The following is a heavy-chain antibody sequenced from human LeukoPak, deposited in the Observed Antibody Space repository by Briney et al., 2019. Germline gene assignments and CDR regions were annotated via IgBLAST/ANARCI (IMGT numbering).Heavy chain of an antibody. CDR3: ARGTPSSSGWYAYFDY. J-gene: IGHJ4*02. V-gene: IGHV3-30-3*01. CDR1: GFTFSSYA. Sequence: GGSLRLSCAASGFTFSSYAMHWVRQAPGKGLEWVAVISYDGSNKYYADSVKGRFTISRDNSKNTLYLQMNSLRAEDTAVYYCARGTPSSSGWYAYFDYWGQGTLVTVSS. D-gene: IGHD6-19*01. CDR2: ISYDGSNK.